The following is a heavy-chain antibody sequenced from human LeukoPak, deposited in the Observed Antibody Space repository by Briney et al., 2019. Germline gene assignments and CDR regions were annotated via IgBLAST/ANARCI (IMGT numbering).Heavy chain of an antibody. CDR1: GFTFSSYA. CDR3: ARDPTMGRKGYFDY. V-gene: IGHV3-30-3*01. J-gene: IGHJ4*02. CDR2: ISYDGSNK. Sequence: GRSLRLSCAASGFTFSSYAMHWVRQAPGKGLEWVAVISYDGSNKYYADSVKGRFTISRDNSKNTLYLQMNSLRAEDTAVYYCARDPTMGRKGYFDYWGQGTLVTVSS. D-gene: IGHD3-10*01.